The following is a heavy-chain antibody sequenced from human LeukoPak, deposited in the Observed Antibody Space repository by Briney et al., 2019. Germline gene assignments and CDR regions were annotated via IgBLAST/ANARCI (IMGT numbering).Heavy chain of an antibody. J-gene: IGHJ6*03. D-gene: IGHD1-26*01. V-gene: IGHV1-18*01. Sequence: GASVKVSCKASGYTFTSYGISWVRQAPGQGLEWIGWITAYNGNTNYAQKLQGRVTMTTDTSTSTAYMELRSLRSDDTAVYYCARDPYSGGYGDYYYYYMDLWGQGTTVTISS. CDR3: ARDPYSGGYGDYYYYYMDL. CDR2: ITAYNGNT. CDR1: GYTFTSYG.